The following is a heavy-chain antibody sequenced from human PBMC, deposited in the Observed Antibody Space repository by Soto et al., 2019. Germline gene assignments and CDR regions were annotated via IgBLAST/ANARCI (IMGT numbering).Heavy chain of an antibody. CDR2: IISSSSYI. CDR3: ARGSDIVVVPAAVYYYYMDV. CDR1: GFTFSSYS. Sequence: EVQLVESGGGLVKPGGSLRLSCAASGFTFSSYSMNWVRQAPGKGLERVSSIISSSSYIYYADSVKGRFTISRDKAKNSLYLQMNSERAEDTAVYCCARGSDIVVVPAAVYYYYMDVWGKGTTVTVSS. V-gene: IGHV3-21*01. D-gene: IGHD2-2*01. J-gene: IGHJ6*03.